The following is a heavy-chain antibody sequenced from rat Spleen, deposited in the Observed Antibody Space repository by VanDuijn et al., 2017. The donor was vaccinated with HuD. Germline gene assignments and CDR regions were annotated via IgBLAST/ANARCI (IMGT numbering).Heavy chain of an antibody. CDR1: GFTFSSFA. Sequence: EVQLVESGGGLVQPGRSLKLSCAASGFTFSSFAMAWVRQAPTKGLEWVASISPSGGGTWYRDSVKGRFTVSRDNADSTLYLQMDSLRSEDTATYYCARRHYGYTDYFDYWGQGVMVTVSS. D-gene: IGHD1-9*01. CDR2: ISPSGGGT. V-gene: IGHV5-25*01. J-gene: IGHJ2*01. CDR3: ARRHYGYTDYFDY.